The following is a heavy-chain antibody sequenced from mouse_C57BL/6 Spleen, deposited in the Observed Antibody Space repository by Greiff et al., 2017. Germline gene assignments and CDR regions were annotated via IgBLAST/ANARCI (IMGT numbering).Heavy chain of an antibody. D-gene: IGHD1-1*01. V-gene: IGHV5-4*01. CDR2: ISDGGSYT. CDR3: ARDNYGSRYYFDY. Sequence: EVKLVESGGGLVKPGGSLKLSCAASGFTFSSYAMSWVRQTPEKRLEWVATISDGGSYTYYPDNVKGRFTISRDNAKNNLYLQMSHLKSEDTAMYYCARDNYGSRYYFDYWGQGTTLTVSS. CDR1: GFTFSSYA. J-gene: IGHJ2*01.